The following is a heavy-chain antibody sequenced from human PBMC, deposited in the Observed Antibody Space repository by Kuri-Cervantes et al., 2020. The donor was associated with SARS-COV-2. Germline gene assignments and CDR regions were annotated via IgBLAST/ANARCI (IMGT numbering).Heavy chain of an antibody. CDR1: GFTFSSYA. CDR3: AKDRGYSSSWYTFVGSDY. Sequence: GGSLRLSCAASGFTFSSYAMSWVRQAPGKGLGWVSAISGSGGSTYYADSVKGRFTISRDNSKNTLYLQMNSLRAEDTAVYYCAKDRGYSSSWYTFVGSDYWGQGTLVTVSS. D-gene: IGHD6-13*01. CDR2: ISGSGGST. J-gene: IGHJ4*02. V-gene: IGHV3-23*01.